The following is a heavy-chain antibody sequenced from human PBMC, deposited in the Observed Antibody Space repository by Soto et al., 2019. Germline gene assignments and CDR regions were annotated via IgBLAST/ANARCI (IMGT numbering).Heavy chain of an antibody. J-gene: IGHJ6*02. CDR3: ARPFNRYCSGGSCYSNYYYGMDV. CDR2: IIPIFGTA. Sequence: ASVKVSCKASGGTFSSYAISWVRQAPGQGLEWMGGIIPIFGTANYAQKFQGRVTITADESTSTAYMELSSLRSEDTAVYYCARPFNRYCSGGSCYSNYYYGMDVWG. V-gene: IGHV1-69*13. D-gene: IGHD2-15*01. CDR1: GGTFSSYA.